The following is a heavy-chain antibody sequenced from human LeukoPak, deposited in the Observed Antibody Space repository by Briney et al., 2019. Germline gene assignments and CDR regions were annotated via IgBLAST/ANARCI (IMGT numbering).Heavy chain of an antibody. CDR3: AKDLDPGIAVAGLYFDY. CDR2: ISGSGGST. V-gene: IGHV3-23*01. Sequence: GGSLRLSCAASGFTFSSYAMSWVRQAPRKGLEWVSAISGSGGSTYYADSVKGRFTVSRDNSKNTLYLQMNSLRAEDTALYYCAKDLDPGIAVAGLYFDYWGQGTLVTVSS. J-gene: IGHJ4*02. D-gene: IGHD6-19*01. CDR1: GFTFSSYA.